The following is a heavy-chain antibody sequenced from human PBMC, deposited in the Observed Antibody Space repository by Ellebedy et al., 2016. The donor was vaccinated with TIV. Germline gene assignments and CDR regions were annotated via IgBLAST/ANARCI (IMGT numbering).Heavy chain of an antibody. D-gene: IGHD6-13*01. Sequence: SETLSLXCAVYGGSFSGYYWSWIRQPPGKGLEWIGEINHSGSTNYNPSLKSRVTISVDTSKNQFSLKLSSVTAADTAVYYCARQGQQLVRPNWFDPWGQGTLVTVSS. V-gene: IGHV4-34*01. CDR2: INHSGST. CDR1: GGSFSGYY. J-gene: IGHJ5*02. CDR3: ARQGQQLVRPNWFDP.